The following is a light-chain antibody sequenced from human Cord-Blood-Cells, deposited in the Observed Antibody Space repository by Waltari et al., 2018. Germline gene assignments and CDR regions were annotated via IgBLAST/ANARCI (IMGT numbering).Light chain of an antibody. CDR3: QVWDSSTASWV. CDR2: RDS. CDR1: NIGSKN. Sequence: SYELTQPLSVSVALGQTARITCGGNNIGSKNVPWYQQKPGQAPVLFIYRDSNRPSGIPERFSGSNSGNTATLTISRAQAGDEADYYCQVWDSSTASWVFGGGTKLTVL. V-gene: IGLV3-9*01. J-gene: IGLJ3*02.